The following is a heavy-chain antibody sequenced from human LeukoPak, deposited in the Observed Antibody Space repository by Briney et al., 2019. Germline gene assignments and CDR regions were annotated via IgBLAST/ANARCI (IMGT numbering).Heavy chain of an antibody. V-gene: IGHV3-49*04. CDR1: GFTFGDYD. CDR2: IRKKGFGSTT. Sequence: GGSLRLSCTASGFTFGDYDMSWVRQAPGKGLDWVGFIRKKGFGSTTEHAASVKDRFTSSQDDSKGIAYVQMDSLKTEDTAVYYCTRANCVSGVCYRFDCWGQGTLVSVSS. CDR3: TRANCVSGVCYRFDC. J-gene: IGHJ4*02. D-gene: IGHD2-8*01.